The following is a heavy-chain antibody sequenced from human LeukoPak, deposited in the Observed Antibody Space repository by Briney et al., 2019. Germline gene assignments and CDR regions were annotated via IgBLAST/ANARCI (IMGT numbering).Heavy chain of an antibody. CDR1: GFTVTADH. CDR3: ASPPEGPYKGPVWAY. CDR2: IDGDGRA. J-gene: IGHJ1*01. Sequence: GGSLRLSCAASGFTVTADHMSWVRQSPERGLEWVSLIDGDGRAYYADSVKGRFIISRDISKNTLYLQMNGLRAEETAVYYCASPPEGPYKGPVWAYWGQGTLVTVSS. V-gene: IGHV3-53*01. D-gene: IGHD3-10*01.